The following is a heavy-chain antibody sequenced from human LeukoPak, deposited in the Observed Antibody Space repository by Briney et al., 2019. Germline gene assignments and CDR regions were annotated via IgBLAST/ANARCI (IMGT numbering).Heavy chain of an antibody. CDR1: GFTFSSYSMN. CDR2: IYYSGST. Sequence: GSLRLSCAASGFTFSSYSMNWVRQAPGKGLEWIGSIYYSGSTYFNPSLKSRVTISVDTSKNQFSLKLSSVTAADTAVYYCARSFRRYYDSSGIGDFDYWGQGTLVTVSS. V-gene: IGHV4-59*05. J-gene: IGHJ4*02. CDR3: ARSFRRYYDSSGIGDFDY. D-gene: IGHD3-22*01.